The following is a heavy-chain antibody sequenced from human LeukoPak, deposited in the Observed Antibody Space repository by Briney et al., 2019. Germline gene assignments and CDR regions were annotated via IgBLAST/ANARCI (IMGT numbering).Heavy chain of an antibody. D-gene: IGHD6-19*01. CDR2: IHSGGST. Sequence: GGSLRLSCAASGFTVSSNYMSWVRPAAGKGLEWVSVIHSGGSTYYADSVKGRFTISRHISQNTLYLQINSLRAEDTAVYYCARVRLGSGWSLFDFWGQGTLVTVSS. V-gene: IGHV3-53*04. J-gene: IGHJ4*02. CDR1: GFTVSSNY. CDR3: ARVRLGSGWSLFDF.